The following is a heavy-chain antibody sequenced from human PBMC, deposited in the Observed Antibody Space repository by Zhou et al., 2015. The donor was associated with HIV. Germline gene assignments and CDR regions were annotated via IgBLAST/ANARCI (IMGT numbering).Heavy chain of an antibody. CDR2: IIPFFGTG. J-gene: IGHJ4*02. CDR3: ARDGTTVVTGAFDY. CDR1: GGIFNRHT. Sequence: QVQLVQSGAEVKKPGSSVKVSCKASGGIFNRHTFSWVRQAPGQGLEWMGGIIPFFGTGNYAQKFQGRVTITADESTNTAYMELNNLRSEDTAVYYCARDGTTVVTGAFDYWGQGTLVTVSS. V-gene: IGHV1-69*01. D-gene: IGHD4-23*01.